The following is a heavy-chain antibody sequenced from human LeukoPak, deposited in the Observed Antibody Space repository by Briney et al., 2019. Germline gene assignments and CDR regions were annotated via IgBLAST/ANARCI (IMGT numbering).Heavy chain of an antibody. CDR3: ARDLSYYGSGSDLDY. Sequence: SETLFLTCAVSGGSISSSNWWSWVRQPPGKGLEWIGEIYHSGSTNYNPSLKSRVTISVDKSKNQFSLKLSSVTAADTAVYYCARDLSYYGSGSDLDYWGQGTLVTVSS. D-gene: IGHD3-10*01. CDR2: IYHSGST. CDR1: GGSISSSNW. V-gene: IGHV4-4*02. J-gene: IGHJ4*02.